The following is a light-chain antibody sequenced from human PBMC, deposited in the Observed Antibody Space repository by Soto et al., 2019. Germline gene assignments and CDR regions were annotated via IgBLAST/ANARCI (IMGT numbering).Light chain of an antibody. V-gene: IGKV3-11*01. CDR3: QQRGNWPS. CDR1: QSVSSY. J-gene: IGKJ4*01. Sequence: EIVLTQSQATLSLSPGERATLSCRASQSVSSYLACYQQKPGQAPRLLIYDASNRATGIPARFSGSGSGTDFTLTISSLEPEDFAVYYCQQRGNWPSFGGGNTVEIK. CDR2: DAS.